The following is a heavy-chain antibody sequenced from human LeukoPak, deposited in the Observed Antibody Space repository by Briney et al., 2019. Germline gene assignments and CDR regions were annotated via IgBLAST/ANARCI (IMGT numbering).Heavy chain of an antibody. D-gene: IGHD1-26*01. CDR2: IYTGGST. J-gene: IGHJ4*02. V-gene: IGHV4-4*07. CDR1: GGSISSYY. CDR3: ARENTGSYREFDY. Sequence: SETLSLTCTVSGGSISSYYWSWIRQPAGKGLGWIWRIYTGGSTNYNPSLKSRVTMSVDSSNNQFSLKLSSVTAADTAVYYCARENTGSYREFDYWGQGTLVTVSS.